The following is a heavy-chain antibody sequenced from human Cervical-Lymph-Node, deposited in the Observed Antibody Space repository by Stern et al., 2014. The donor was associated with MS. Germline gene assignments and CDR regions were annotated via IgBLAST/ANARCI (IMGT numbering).Heavy chain of an antibody. CDR1: GFTFTSSA. V-gene: IGHV1-58*01. J-gene: IGHJ6*02. CDR2: IVVGSGKT. CDR3: AAGHCSSTSCFVGYYYYGMDV. Sequence: QLVQSGPEVKKPGTSVKVSCKASGFTFTSSAVQWVRQARGQRLEWIGWIVVGSGKTNYAQKFQERVTITRDMSTSTAYMELSSLRSEDTAVYYCAAGHCSSTSCFVGYYYYGMDVWGQGTTVTVSS. D-gene: IGHD2-2*01.